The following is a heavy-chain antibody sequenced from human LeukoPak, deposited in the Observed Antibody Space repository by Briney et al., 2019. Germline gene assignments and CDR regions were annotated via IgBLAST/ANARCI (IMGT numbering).Heavy chain of an antibody. J-gene: IGHJ5*02. Sequence: GSLRLSCAASGFTFSSSAMNRVRQAPGKGLEWVSYISSGSSTIYYADSVKGRFTIPRDNAKNSLYLQMNSLRAEDTAVYYCARDVTYYGGDWFDPWGQGTLVTVSS. CDR2: ISSGSSTI. CDR1: GFTFSSSA. V-gene: IGHV3-48*04. D-gene: IGHD4-23*01. CDR3: ARDVTYYGGDWFDP.